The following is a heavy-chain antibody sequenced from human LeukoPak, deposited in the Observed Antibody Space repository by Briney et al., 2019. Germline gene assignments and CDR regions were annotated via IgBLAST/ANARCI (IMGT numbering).Heavy chain of an antibody. D-gene: IGHD3-22*01. CDR1: GGSFSDYY. J-gene: IGHJ4*02. CDR2: INHSGST. Sequence: SETLSLTCAVYGGSFSDYYWSWIRQPPGKGLEWIGEINHSGSTNYNPSLKSRVTISVDTSKNQFSLKLSSVTAADTAVYYCARIWVSYYYDSSGYLDYWGQGTLVTVSS. CDR3: ARIWVSYYYDSSGYLDY. V-gene: IGHV4-34*01.